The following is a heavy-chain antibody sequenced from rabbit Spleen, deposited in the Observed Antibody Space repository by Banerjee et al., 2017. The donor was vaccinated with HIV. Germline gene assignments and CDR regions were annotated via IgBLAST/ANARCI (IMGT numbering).Heavy chain of an antibody. D-gene: IGHD1-1*01. CDR3: ARDTSSSFSSYGMDL. V-gene: IGHV1S45*01. Sequence: QEQLVESGGGLVKPEGSLTLTCKASGVSFNAKAVMCWVRQAPGKGLEWIGCIDDGSSGFTYFASWANGRFTISKASSTTVTLQMTSLTAADTATYFCARDTSSSFSSYGMDLWGPGTLVTVS. CDR2: IDDGSSGFT. J-gene: IGHJ6*01. CDR1: GVSFNAKAV.